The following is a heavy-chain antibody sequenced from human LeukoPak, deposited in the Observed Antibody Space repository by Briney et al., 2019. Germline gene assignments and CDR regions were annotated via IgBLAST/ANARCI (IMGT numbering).Heavy chain of an antibody. D-gene: IGHD2-2*01. Sequence: ASVKVSCKASGGTFSSYAISWVRQAPGKGLEWMGGFDPEDGETIYAQKFQGRVTMTEDTSTDTAYMELSSLRSEDTAVYYCATVGYCSSTSCSDAFDIWGQGTMVTVSS. CDR3: ATVGYCSSTSCSDAFDI. CDR1: GGTFSSYA. CDR2: FDPEDGET. V-gene: IGHV1-24*01. J-gene: IGHJ3*02.